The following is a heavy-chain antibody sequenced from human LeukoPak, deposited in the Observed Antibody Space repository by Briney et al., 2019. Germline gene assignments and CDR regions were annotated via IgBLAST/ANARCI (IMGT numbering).Heavy chain of an antibody. Sequence: PSETLSLTCTVSGGSISSGSYYWSWIRQPAGKGLEWSGRIYTSGSTNYNPSLKSRVTISVDTSKNQFSLKLSSVTAADTAVYYCAREIGCSSTSCYKPPVNAFDIWGQGTMVTVSS. J-gene: IGHJ3*02. CDR2: IYTSGST. CDR1: GGSISSGSYY. CDR3: AREIGCSSTSCYKPPVNAFDI. V-gene: IGHV4-61*02. D-gene: IGHD2-2*02.